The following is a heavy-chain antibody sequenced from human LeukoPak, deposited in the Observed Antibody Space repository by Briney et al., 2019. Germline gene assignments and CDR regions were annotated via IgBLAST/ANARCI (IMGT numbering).Heavy chain of an antibody. D-gene: IGHD3-10*01. CDR2: ISYDGSNK. CDR1: GFTFSSYA. Sequence: PGGSLRLSCAASGFTFSSYAMHWVRQAPGKGLEWVAVISYDGSNKYYADSVKGRFTISRDNSKNTLYLQMNSLRAEDTALYYCARCPMRYYYYYYYMDVWGKGTTVTVSS. CDR3: ARCPMRYYYYYYYMDV. J-gene: IGHJ6*03. V-gene: IGHV3-30*04.